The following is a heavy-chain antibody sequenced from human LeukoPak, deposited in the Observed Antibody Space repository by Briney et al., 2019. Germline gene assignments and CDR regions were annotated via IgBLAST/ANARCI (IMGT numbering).Heavy chain of an antibody. CDR3: ARSRDGYNSNWFDP. D-gene: IGHD5-24*01. V-gene: IGHV4-34*01. J-gene: IGHJ5*02. Sequence: SETLSLTCAVYGGSFSGYYWSWIRQPPGKGLEWIGEINHSGSTNYNPSLKSRVTISVDESKNQLSLDLASVTAADTAVYYCARSRDGYNSNWFDPWGQGTLVTVSS. CDR2: INHSGST. CDR1: GGSFSGYY.